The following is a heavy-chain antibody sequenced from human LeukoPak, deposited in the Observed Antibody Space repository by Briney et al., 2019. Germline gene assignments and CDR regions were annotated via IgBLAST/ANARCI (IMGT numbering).Heavy chain of an antibody. CDR3: TTDHDDFWSGYPYYYGMDV. Sequence: GGSLRLSCAASGFTFSNYAMHWVRQAPGKGLEWVGRIKSKTDGGTTDYAAPVKGRFTISRDDSKNTLYLQMNSLKTEDTAVYYCTTDHDDFWSGYPYYYGMDVWGQGTTVTVSS. CDR2: IKSKTDGGTT. V-gene: IGHV3-15*01. D-gene: IGHD3-3*01. CDR1: GFTFSNYA. J-gene: IGHJ6*02.